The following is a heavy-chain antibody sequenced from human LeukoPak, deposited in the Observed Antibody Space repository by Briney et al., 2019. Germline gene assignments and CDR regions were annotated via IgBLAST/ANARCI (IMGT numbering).Heavy chain of an antibody. V-gene: IGHV4-59*01. CDR2: ICYSGST. CDR1: GGSISSYY. J-gene: IGHJ6*04. CDR3: ARDAGYYGSGSLDV. D-gene: IGHD3-10*01. Sequence: SETLSLTCTVSGGSISSYYWSWIRQPPGKGLEWIGYICYSGSTNYNPSFKSRVTISVDTSKNQFSLKLSSVTAADTAVYYCARDAGYYGSGSLDVWGKGTTVTVSS.